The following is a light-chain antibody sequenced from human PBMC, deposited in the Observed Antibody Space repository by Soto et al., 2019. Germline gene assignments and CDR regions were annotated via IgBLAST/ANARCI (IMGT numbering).Light chain of an antibody. CDR2: QDT. CDR3: QAWDSSVV. J-gene: IGLJ2*01. CDR1: KLGDKY. V-gene: IGLV3-1*01. Sequence: SYELTQPPSVSVSPGQTASITCSGDKLGDKYACWYQQKPGQSPVLVIYQDTKRPSGIPERFSGSNSGNTATLTISGTQAXXEADYYCQAWDSSVVFGGGTKLTVL.